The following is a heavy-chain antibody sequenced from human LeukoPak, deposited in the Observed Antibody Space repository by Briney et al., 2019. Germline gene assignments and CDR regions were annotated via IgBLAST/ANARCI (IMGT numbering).Heavy chain of an antibody. CDR3: AKDSDSSYYFDY. Sequence: PGGSLRLSCTASGFTFSSSAMHWVRQAPGKGLEWVTIISYDGSNKYYAGSVKGRFTISRDNSKNTLYLQMNSLKIEDTAVYYCAKDSDSSYYFDYWGQGTLVTVSS. CDR1: GFTFSSSA. J-gene: IGHJ4*02. CDR2: ISYDGSNK. V-gene: IGHV3-30*18. D-gene: IGHD3-22*01.